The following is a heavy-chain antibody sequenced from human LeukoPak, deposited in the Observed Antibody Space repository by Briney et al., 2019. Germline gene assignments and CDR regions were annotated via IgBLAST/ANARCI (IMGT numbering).Heavy chain of an antibody. CDR3: ARTYYYDSNYFDY. J-gene: IGHJ4*02. D-gene: IGHD3-22*01. CDR2: ISAYNGNT. Sequence: ASVKVSCKASGYTFTNYGITWVRQAPGQGLEWMGWISAYNGNTNYAQNLQGRVTMTTDTSTSTVHMELRSLRSDDTAVYYCARTYYYDSNYFDYWGQGTPVTVSS. V-gene: IGHV1-18*04. CDR1: GYTFTNYG.